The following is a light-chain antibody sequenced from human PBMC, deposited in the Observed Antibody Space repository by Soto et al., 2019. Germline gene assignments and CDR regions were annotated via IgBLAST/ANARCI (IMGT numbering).Light chain of an antibody. CDR1: QSISDT. CDR2: GAS. CDR3: QQSYSTPWT. J-gene: IGKJ1*01. Sequence: EIVMTQSPATLSVSPGGRATLSCRASQSISDTLAWYQQKPGQAPRLLIYGASNRATGIPDRFSGSGSGTDFTLTISRLEPEDFATYYCQQSYSTPWTFGQGTKVDIK. V-gene: IGKV3D-15*01.